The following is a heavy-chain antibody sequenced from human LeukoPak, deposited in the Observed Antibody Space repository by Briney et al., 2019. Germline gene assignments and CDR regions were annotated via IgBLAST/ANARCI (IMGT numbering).Heavy chain of an antibody. CDR1: GGSISSYY. Sequence: SETLSLTCTVSGGSISSYYWSWIRQPPGKGLEWIGYIYYSGSTNYNPSLKSRVTISVDTSKNRFSLKLSSVTAADTAVYYCASIDFWSGYYYFDYWGQGTLVTVSS. V-gene: IGHV4-59*08. CDR2: IYYSGST. J-gene: IGHJ4*02. D-gene: IGHD3-3*01. CDR3: ASIDFWSGYYYFDY.